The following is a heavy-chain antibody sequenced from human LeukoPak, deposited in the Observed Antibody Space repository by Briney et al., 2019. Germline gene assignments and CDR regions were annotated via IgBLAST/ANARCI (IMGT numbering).Heavy chain of an antibody. CDR1: GYTLTELS. D-gene: IGHD2-21*02. Sequence: ASVKVSCKVSGYTLTELSMHWVRQAPGKGLEWMGGFDPEDGETIYAQKFQGRVTMTEDTSTVTAYMELSSLRSEDTAVYYCATGRACGGDCYKYYFDYWGQGTLVTVSS. CDR2: FDPEDGET. V-gene: IGHV1-24*01. CDR3: ATGRACGGDCYKYYFDY. J-gene: IGHJ4*02.